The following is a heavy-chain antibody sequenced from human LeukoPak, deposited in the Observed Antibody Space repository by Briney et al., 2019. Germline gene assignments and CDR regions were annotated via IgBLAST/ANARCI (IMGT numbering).Heavy chain of an antibody. V-gene: IGHV4-59*12. Sequence: SETLSLTCTVSGGSISSYYWSWIRQPPGKGLEWIGYIYYSGSTNYNPSLKSRVTISEDTSKNQFSLKLSSVTAEDTAVYYCARAGPRWYYMDVWGKGTTVTVSS. J-gene: IGHJ6*03. D-gene: IGHD1-14*01. CDR2: IYYSGST. CDR1: GGSISSYY. CDR3: ARAGPRWYYMDV.